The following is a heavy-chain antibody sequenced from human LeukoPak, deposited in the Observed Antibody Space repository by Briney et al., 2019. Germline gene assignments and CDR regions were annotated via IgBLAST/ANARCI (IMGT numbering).Heavy chain of an antibody. J-gene: IGHJ3*01. D-gene: IGHD3-10*01. Sequence: GASVKVSCKASGYTFTSYYMHWVRQAPGQGLEWMGIINPSGGSTSYAQKFQGRVTMTRDTSTSTVYMELSSLRSEDTAVYYCARDYYGSGNYYPGAFDVWGQGTMVTVSS. CDR1: GYTFTSYY. CDR3: ARDYYGSGNYYPGAFDV. V-gene: IGHV1-46*01. CDR2: INPSGGST.